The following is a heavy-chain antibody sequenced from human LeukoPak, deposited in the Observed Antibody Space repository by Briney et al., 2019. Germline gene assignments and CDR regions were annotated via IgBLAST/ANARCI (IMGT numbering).Heavy chain of an antibody. CDR3: AKDAIRGNGIYDAFDI. V-gene: IGHV3-23*01. Sequence: PGGSLRLSCAASGFTFDTYAMSWVRRAPGKGLEWVSTIGNTETYYADSVKGRFTTSRDNRQNTVYLQMTSLRAEDRAVYCCAKDAIRGNGIYDAFDIWGQGTRVTVSS. CDR1: GFTFDTYA. J-gene: IGHJ3*02. CDR2: IGNTET. D-gene: IGHD2-8*01.